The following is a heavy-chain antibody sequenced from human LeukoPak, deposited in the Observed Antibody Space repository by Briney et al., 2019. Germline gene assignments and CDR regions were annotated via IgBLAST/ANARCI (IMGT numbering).Heavy chain of an antibody. CDR2: IYYSGST. V-gene: IGHV4-59*01. CDR3: ARDLNYGNYGWFDY. CDR1: GGSISSYY. J-gene: IGHJ4*02. Sequence: SETQSLTCTVSGGSISSYYCSWIRQPPGKRLEWIGYIYYSGSTNYNPSLKSRVTISVDTSKKQFSLKLSSVTAADTAVYYCARDLNYGNYGWFDYWGQGTPVTVSS. D-gene: IGHD4-11*01.